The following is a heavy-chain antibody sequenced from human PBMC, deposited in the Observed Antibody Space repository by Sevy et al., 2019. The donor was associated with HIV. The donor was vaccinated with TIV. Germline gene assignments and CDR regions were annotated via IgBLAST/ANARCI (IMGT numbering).Heavy chain of an antibody. J-gene: IGHJ4*02. D-gene: IGHD6-13*01. Sequence: GGSLRLSCAASGFTFSSSAMTWVRQAPGKGLEWVSAITSNGGSTFYADSVKGRFTISRDISQNTLFLQMNSLRAEDTAMYYCTRARGGVAASGDYWGQGTLVTVSS. CDR3: TRARGGVAASGDY. CDR2: ITSNGGST. CDR1: GFTFSSSA. V-gene: IGHV3-23*01.